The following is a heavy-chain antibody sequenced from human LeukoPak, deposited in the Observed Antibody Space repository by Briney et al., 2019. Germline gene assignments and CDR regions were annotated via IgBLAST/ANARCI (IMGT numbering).Heavy chain of an antibody. CDR1: GGSISNYY. J-gene: IGHJ3*01. Sequence: PSETLSLTCTVSGGSISNYYWSWIRQSAGKGLEWIGRIHSSRSTNFNPSLRSRVTMSADTSKHQFSLWLTSVTAADTALYYCARGIATITQDSFDVWGLGTMVTVSS. CDR3: ARGIATITQDSFDV. CDR2: IHSSRST. V-gene: IGHV4-4*07. D-gene: IGHD1-26*01.